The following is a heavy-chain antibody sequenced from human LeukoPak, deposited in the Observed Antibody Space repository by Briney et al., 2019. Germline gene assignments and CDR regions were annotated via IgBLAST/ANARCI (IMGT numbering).Heavy chain of an antibody. J-gene: IGHJ3*02. CDR2: ISSSGSI. CDR3: AREGYGGTSDAFDI. Sequence: GGSLRLSCATSGFTFSTYEMDWVRQAPGKGLEWVSYISSSGSICYTDSVKGRFTISRDNAKNSLYLQMNSLRAEDTAIYYCAREGYGGTSDAFDIWGQGTMVTVSS. D-gene: IGHD4-23*01. V-gene: IGHV3-48*03. CDR1: GFTFSTYE.